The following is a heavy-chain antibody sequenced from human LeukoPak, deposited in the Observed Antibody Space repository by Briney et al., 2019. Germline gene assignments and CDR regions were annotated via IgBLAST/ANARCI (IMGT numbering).Heavy chain of an antibody. V-gene: IGHV3-23*01. CDR3: ARDPDYEEGYYYYGMDV. Sequence: GGSLRLSCAASGFTFSSYAMSWVRQAPGKGLEWVSAISGSGGSTYYADSVKGRFTISRDNSKNTLYLQMNSLRAEDTAVYYCARDPDYEEGYYYYGMDVWGQGTTVTVSS. CDR1: GFTFSSYA. J-gene: IGHJ6*02. D-gene: IGHD4-17*01. CDR2: ISGSGGST.